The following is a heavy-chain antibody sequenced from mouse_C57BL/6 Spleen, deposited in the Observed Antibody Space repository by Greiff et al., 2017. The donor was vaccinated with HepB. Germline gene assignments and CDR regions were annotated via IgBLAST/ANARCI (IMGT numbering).Heavy chain of an antibody. CDR1: GYTFTDYE. CDR2: IDPETGGT. J-gene: IGHJ3*01. V-gene: IGHV1-15*01. CDR3: TRPGPFAY. Sequence: QVHVKQSGAELVRPGASVTLSCKASGYTFTDYEMHWVKQTPVHGLEWIGAIDPETGGTAYNQKFKGKAILTADKSSSTAYMELRSLTSEDSAVYYCTRPGPFAYWGQGTLVTVSA.